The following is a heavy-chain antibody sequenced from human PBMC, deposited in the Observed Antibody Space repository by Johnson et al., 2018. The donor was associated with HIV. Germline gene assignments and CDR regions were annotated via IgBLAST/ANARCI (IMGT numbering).Heavy chain of an antibody. CDR3: AKDQFGIAVALADAFDI. J-gene: IGHJ3*02. V-gene: IGHV3-64*01. CDR2: ISSNGGST. CDR1: GFTFSSYA. D-gene: IGHD6-19*01. Sequence: VQLVESGGGLVQPGGSLRLSCAASGFTFSSYAMHWVRQAPGKGLEYVSAISSNGGSTYYANSVKGRFTISRDNSKNTLYLQMNSLRAEDTAVYYCAKDQFGIAVALADAFDIWGQGTMVTVSS.